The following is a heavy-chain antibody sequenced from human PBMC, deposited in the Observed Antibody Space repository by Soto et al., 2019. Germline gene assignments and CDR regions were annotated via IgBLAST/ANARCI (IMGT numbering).Heavy chain of an antibody. Sequence: GGSRRLCWAASGFTVSGYSMHWVRQAPGKALEWVISYDGNNAFYSDSVKGRFTISRDNSKNTLFLQMNSLRAEDTAVYYCARDPIQIPVGYFDYWGQGALVTVSS. D-gene: IGHD2-15*01. CDR3: ARDPIQIPVGYFDY. CDR1: GFTVSGYS. J-gene: IGHJ4*02. V-gene: IGHV3-30-3*01. CDR2: ISYDGNNA.